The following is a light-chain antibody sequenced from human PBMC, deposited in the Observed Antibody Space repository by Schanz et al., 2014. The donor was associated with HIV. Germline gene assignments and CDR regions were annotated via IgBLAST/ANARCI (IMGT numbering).Light chain of an antibody. CDR2: DVR. V-gene: IGLV2-14*03. CDR1: SSDIGGSDY. J-gene: IGLJ1*01. CDR3: SSYTTSNTHV. Sequence: QSALTQPASVSGSPGQSITISCSGTSSDIGGSDYVSWYQQHPGRAPKVLIYDVRDRPSGVSNRFTGSKSGNTASLTISGLQAEDEAEYFCSSYTTSNTHVFGSGTKVTV.